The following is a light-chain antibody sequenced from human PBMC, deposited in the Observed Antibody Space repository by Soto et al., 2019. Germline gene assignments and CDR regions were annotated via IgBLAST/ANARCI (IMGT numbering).Light chain of an antibody. J-gene: IGKJ1*01. Sequence: DIQMTQSPSTLSASVGERVTITCRASQSISSWFSWYQQKPGKAPKLLIYDASSLESGVPSRFSGSGSGTEFTLTISSLKPDDFATYYCQQYNSYSRTFGQGTKVDIK. CDR3: QQYNSYSRT. V-gene: IGKV1-5*01. CDR2: DAS. CDR1: QSISSW.